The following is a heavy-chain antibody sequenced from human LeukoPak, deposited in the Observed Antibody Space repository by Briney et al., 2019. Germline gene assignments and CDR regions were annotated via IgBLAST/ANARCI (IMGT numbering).Heavy chain of an antibody. D-gene: IGHD1-1*01. J-gene: IGHJ5*02. CDR2: MNPNSGNT. V-gene: IGHV1-8*03. CDR3: ARDVTPYNWNDVAGFDP. Sequence: ASVKVSCKASGYTFTGYYMHWVRQATGQGLEWMGWMNPNSGNTGYAQKFQGRVTITRNTSISTAYMELSSLRSEDTAVYYCARDVTPYNWNDVAGFDPWGQGTLVTVSS. CDR1: GYTFTGYY.